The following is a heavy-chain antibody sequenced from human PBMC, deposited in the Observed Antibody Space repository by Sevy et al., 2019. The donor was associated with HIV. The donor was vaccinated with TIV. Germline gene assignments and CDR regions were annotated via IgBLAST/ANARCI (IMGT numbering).Heavy chain of an antibody. Sequence: GGSLRLSCAASGFTFIGYTMNWVRQAPGKGLEWVSSISSTGKYIYYAGSLKGRFTATRDNADNSLYLQINSLRAEDTAIYYCARGGTGRGYYYGLDVWGQGTTVTVSS. V-gene: IGHV3-21*01. CDR2: ISSTGKYI. J-gene: IGHJ6*02. CDR3: ARGGTGRGYYYGLDV. D-gene: IGHD1-26*01. CDR1: GFTFIGYT.